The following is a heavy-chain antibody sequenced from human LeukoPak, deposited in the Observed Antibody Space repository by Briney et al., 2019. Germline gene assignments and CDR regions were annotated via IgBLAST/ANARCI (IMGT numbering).Heavy chain of an antibody. D-gene: IGHD6-19*01. J-gene: IGHJ4*02. Sequence: GRSLRLSCAASGFTFSSYAMSWVRQAPGKGLEWVSAISGSGGSTYYADSVKGRFTISRDNSKNTLYLQMNSLRAEDTAVYYCAKDPLSSGWFLYYFDYWGQGTLVTVSS. CDR2: ISGSGGST. CDR1: GFTFSSYA. V-gene: IGHV3-23*01. CDR3: AKDPLSSGWFLYYFDY.